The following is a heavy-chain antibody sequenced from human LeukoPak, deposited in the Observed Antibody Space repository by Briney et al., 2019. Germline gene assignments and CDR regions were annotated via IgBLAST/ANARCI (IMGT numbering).Heavy chain of an antibody. CDR3: ARLMTRRGARYYYYYGMDV. J-gene: IGHJ6*02. Sequence: SETLSLTCTVSGGSISSYYWSWIRQPPGKGLEWIGYIYYSGSTNYNPSLKSRVTISVDTSKNQFSLKLSSVTAADTAVYCCARLMTRRGARYYYYYGMDVWGQGTTVTVSS. CDR2: IYYSGST. D-gene: IGHD5-12*01. V-gene: IGHV4-59*01. CDR1: GGSISSYY.